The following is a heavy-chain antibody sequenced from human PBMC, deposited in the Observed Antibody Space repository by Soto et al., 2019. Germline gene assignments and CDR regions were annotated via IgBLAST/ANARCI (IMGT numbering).Heavy chain of an antibody. Sequence: SVKVSCKASGGTFSSYAISWVRQAPGQGLEWMGGIIPIFGTANYAQKFQGRVTITADESTSTAYMELSSLRSEDTAMYYCARDLSSGWYADYYYGMDVWGQGTTVTVSS. CDR2: IIPIFGTA. D-gene: IGHD6-19*01. CDR1: GGTFSSYA. V-gene: IGHV1-69*13. CDR3: ARDLSSGWYADYYYGMDV. J-gene: IGHJ6*02.